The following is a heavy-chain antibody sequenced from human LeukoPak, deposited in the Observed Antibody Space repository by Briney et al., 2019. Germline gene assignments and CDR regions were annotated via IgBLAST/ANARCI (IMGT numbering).Heavy chain of an antibody. CDR1: GRSFSGYY. D-gene: IGHD1-7*01. V-gene: IGHV4-34*01. Sequence: SETLSLTCTVYGRSFSGYYWTWIRQPPGKGLEWIGEIGHSGTSTYNPSLKGRVTISVDTSKNQFSLKLRFVTAADTAVYYCARFHWNYEPYWGQGTLVTVSS. CDR2: IGHSGTS. J-gene: IGHJ4*02. CDR3: ARFHWNYEPY.